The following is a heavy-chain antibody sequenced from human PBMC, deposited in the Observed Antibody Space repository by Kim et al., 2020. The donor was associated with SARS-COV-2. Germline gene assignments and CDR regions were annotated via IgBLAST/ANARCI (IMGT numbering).Heavy chain of an antibody. CDR2: INHSGST. CDR3: AMVLAATRYYYYYGMDV. J-gene: IGHJ6*02. D-gene: IGHD2-15*01. Sequence: SETLSLTCAVYGGSFSGYYWSWIRQPPGKGLEWIGEINHSGSTNYNPSLKSRFTISVDTSKNQFSLKLSSVTAADTAVYYCAMVLAATRYYYYYGMDVWGQGTTVTVSS. V-gene: IGHV4-34*01. CDR1: GGSFSGYY.